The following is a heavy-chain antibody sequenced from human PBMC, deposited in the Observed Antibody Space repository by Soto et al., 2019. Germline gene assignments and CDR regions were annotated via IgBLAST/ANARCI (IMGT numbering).Heavy chain of an antibody. Sequence: QVQLVESGGGVVQPGRSLRLSCAASGFTVSSYGMHWVRQAPGKGLEWVAVIWHDGSNKYYADSVKGRFTISRDNSNTTLLLQMNSLRAEDTAVYYCARDGEEYRSSGFNFDYWGQGTLVTVSS. CDR2: IWHDGSNK. V-gene: IGHV3-33*01. CDR3: ARDGEEYRSSGFNFDY. J-gene: IGHJ4*02. D-gene: IGHD6-13*01. CDR1: GFTVSSYG.